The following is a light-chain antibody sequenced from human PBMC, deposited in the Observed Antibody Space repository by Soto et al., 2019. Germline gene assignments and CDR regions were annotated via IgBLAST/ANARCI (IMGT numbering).Light chain of an antibody. CDR1: QSISSY. Sequence: DIQMTQSPSSLSASVGDRVTITCRASQSISSYLNWYQQKPGKAPKLLIYAASSLQSGVPSRFSGSGSGTDFTLTISSLQPEDVATYYCQRSYSTFTFGPGTKVDIK. J-gene: IGKJ3*01. V-gene: IGKV1-39*01. CDR3: QRSYSTFT. CDR2: AAS.